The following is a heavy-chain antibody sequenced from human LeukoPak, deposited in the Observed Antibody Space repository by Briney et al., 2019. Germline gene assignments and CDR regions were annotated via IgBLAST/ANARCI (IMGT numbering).Heavy chain of an antibody. CDR3: ARVGVLYGDYVLAYFDY. CDR2: IYYSGNT. D-gene: IGHD4-17*01. J-gene: IGHJ4*02. CDR1: GGSISGYY. V-gene: IGHV4-59*12. Sequence: SETLSLTCTVSGGSISGYYWNWTRQPPGKGLEWIGYIYYSGNTNYNPSLKSRVTISVDKSKNQFSLKLSSVTAADTAVYYCARVGVLYGDYVLAYFDYWGQGTLVTVSS.